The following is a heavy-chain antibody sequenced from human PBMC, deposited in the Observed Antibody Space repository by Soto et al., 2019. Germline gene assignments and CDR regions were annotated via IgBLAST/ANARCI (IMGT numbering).Heavy chain of an antibody. V-gene: IGHV4-31*03. CDR2: IYYSGST. CDR3: ARAPRELPAVRWFDP. J-gene: IGHJ5*02. Sequence: QVQLQESGPGLVKPSQTLSLTCTVSGGSISSGGYYWSWIRQHPGKGLEWIGYIYYSGSTYYNPSLQSRVTISVDTSKNQFSLKLSSVTAADTAVYYCARAPRELPAVRWFDPWGQGTLVTVSS. D-gene: IGHD2-15*01. CDR1: GGSISSGGYY.